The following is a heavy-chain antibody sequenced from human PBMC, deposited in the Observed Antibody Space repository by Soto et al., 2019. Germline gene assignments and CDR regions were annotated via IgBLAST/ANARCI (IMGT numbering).Heavy chain of an antibody. CDR1: GGSFSGYY. CDR3: AGGGQQLVRYYYYGMDV. V-gene: IGHV4-34*01. D-gene: IGHD6-13*01. J-gene: IGHJ6*02. Sequence: SETLSLTCAVYGGSFSGYYWSWIRQPPGKGLEWIGEINHSGSTNYNPSLKSRVTISVDTSKNQFSLKLSSVTAADTAVYYCAGGGQQLVRYYYYGMDVWGQGTTVTVSS. CDR2: INHSGST.